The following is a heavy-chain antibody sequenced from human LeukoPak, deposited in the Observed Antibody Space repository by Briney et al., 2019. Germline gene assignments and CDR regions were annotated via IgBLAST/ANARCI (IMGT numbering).Heavy chain of an antibody. D-gene: IGHD3-16*01. CDR1: GFTFSSYS. V-gene: IGHV3-48*02. CDR2: ISSSSSTI. Sequence: GGSLRLSCAASGFTFSSYSMNWVRQAPGDGLEWVSYISSSSSTIYYADSVKGRFTISRDNAKNPLYLQMNSLRDEDTAVYYCARELFSSDYIWGSYYHQFDYWGQGTLVTVSS. CDR3: ARELFSSDYIWGSYYHQFDY. J-gene: IGHJ4*02.